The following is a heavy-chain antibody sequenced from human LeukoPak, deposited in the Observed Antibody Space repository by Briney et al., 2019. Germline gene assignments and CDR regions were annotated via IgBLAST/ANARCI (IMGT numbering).Heavy chain of an antibody. Sequence: ASVKVSCKASGYTFTGYYMHWVRQAPGQGLEWMGRINPNSGGTNYAQKFQGRVTMTRDTSIYTAYMELSRLRSDDTAVYYCAIDTIFGVVTSAFDIWGQGTMVTVSS. CDR1: GYTFTGYY. J-gene: IGHJ3*02. D-gene: IGHD3-3*01. CDR2: INPNSGGT. V-gene: IGHV1-2*06. CDR3: AIDTIFGVVTSAFDI.